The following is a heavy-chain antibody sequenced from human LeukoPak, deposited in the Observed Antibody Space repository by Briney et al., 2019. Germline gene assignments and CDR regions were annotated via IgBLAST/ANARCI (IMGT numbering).Heavy chain of an antibody. CDR2: ISTSGRYT. D-gene: IGHD3-22*01. CDR1: GFTFSDYY. Sequence: PGGSLRLSCAASGFTFSDYYMSWIRQAPGKGLEWVSYISTSGRYTNYTDSVKGRFTISRDNAKNSLFLQMNSPRAEDTAVYYCARVASITMICDFWGQGTLVTVSS. CDR3: ARVASITMICDF. J-gene: IGHJ4*02. V-gene: IGHV3-11*06.